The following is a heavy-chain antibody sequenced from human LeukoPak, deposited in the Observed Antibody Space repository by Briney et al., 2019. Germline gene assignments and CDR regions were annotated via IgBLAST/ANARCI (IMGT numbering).Heavy chain of an antibody. CDR2: IIPIFGTA. Sequence: SVKVSCKASGGTFSSYAISWVRQAPGQGLEWMGGIIPIFGTANYAQKFQGRVTITRDTSASTAYMELSSLRSEDTAVYYCARSMTTVTTSDYWGQGTLVTVSS. V-gene: IGHV1-69*05. D-gene: IGHD4-17*01. J-gene: IGHJ4*02. CDR3: ARSMTTVTTSDY. CDR1: GGTFSSYA.